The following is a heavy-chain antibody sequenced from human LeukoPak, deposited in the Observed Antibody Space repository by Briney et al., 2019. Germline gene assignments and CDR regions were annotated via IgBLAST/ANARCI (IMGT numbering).Heavy chain of an antibody. CDR1: GFTVSNNY. CDR2: IYSGGST. D-gene: IGHD2-2*01. V-gene: IGHV3-66*01. J-gene: IGHJ3*02. Sequence: GGSLRLSCAASGFTVSNNYMTWVRQAPGKGLEWVSLIYSGGSTYYADSVKGRFTISRDNSKNTVYLQMNSLRAEDTAVYYCAKDQFERGYCSSTSCRMDAFDIWGQGTMVTVSS. CDR3: AKDQFERGYCSSTSCRMDAFDI.